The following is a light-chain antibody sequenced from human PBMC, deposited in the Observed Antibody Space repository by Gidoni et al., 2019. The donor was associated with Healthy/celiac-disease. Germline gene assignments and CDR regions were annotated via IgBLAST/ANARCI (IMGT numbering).Light chain of an antibody. V-gene: IGLV2-23*01. Sequence: QSALTQPASVSGSPGQSINISCTGTSSDVGSYKLVSWYQQHQGKAPKLMIYEGSKRPSGVSNRFSGSKSGNTASLTSSGLQAEDEADYYCCSYAGSSTPHVVFGGGTKLTV. CDR2: EGS. CDR3: CSYAGSSTPHVV. CDR1: SSDVGSYKL. J-gene: IGLJ2*01.